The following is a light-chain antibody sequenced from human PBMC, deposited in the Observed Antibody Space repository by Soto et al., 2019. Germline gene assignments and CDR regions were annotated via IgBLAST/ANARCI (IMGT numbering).Light chain of an antibody. CDR3: QQRSNWPTTT. J-gene: IGKJ3*01. V-gene: IGKV3-11*01. Sequence: EIVLTQSPATLSLSPGERATLSCRASQSVSSYLAWYQQKPGQAPRLLIYDASNRATGIPARFSGSGSGTDFTLTISSLEPEDFAVYYCQQRSNWPTTTFGPGTKVYIK. CDR2: DAS. CDR1: QSVSSY.